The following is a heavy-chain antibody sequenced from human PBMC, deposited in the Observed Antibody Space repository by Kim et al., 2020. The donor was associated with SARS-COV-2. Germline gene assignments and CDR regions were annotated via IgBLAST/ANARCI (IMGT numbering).Heavy chain of an antibody. J-gene: IGHJ6*02. CDR1: GFTFSSYS. V-gene: IGHV3-21*01. CDR2: ISSSSSYI. Sequence: GGSLRLSCAASGFTFSSYSMNWVRQAPGKGLEWVSSISSSSSYIYYADSVKGRFTISRDNAKNSLYLQMNSLRAEDTAVYYCARGGVAAAGPPGRDGMDVWGQGTTVTVSS. CDR3: ARGGVAAAGPPGRDGMDV. D-gene: IGHD6-13*01.